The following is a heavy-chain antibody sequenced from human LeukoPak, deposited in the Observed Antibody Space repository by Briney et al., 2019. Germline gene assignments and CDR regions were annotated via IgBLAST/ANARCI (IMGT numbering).Heavy chain of an antibody. V-gene: IGHV3-30*03. CDR2: MSNDGSNK. D-gene: IGHD2-2*02. J-gene: IGHJ4*02. Sequence: GRSLRLSCAASGFTFSSYGMHWVRQAPGKGLEWVAAMSNDGSNKNYADSVKGRFTISRDNSKSTLYLQMNSLRVEDTAVYYCAMGMCGTNCFTPDYWGQGTLVTVSS. CDR1: GFTFSSYG. CDR3: AMGMCGTNCFTPDY.